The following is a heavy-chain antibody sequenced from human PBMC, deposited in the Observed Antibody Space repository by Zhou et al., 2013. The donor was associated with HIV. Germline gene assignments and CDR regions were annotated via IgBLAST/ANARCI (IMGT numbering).Heavy chain of an antibody. CDR2: IYYSGST. CDR3: ARRRRYCSGGSCYSGVDS. V-gene: IGHV4-39*07. CDR1: GGSISSSSYY. Sequence: VQLQESGPGLVKPSETLSLTCTVSGGSISSSSYYWGWIRQPPGKGLEWIGSIYYSGSTYYNPSLRSRVTISVDTSKNQFSLKLNSVTAADTAVYYCARRRRYCSGGSCYSGVDSWGQGTLVTVSS. J-gene: IGHJ4*02. D-gene: IGHD2-15*01.